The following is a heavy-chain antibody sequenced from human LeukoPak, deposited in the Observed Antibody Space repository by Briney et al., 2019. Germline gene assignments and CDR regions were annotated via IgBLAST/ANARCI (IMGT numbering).Heavy chain of an antibody. CDR2: MCGTAGCT. J-gene: IGHJ5*01. CDR3: AKDRPNFHENSGHYYRRDGDS. D-gene: IGHD3-22*01. CDR1: GFTFYMYG. V-gene: IGHV3-23*01. Sequence: GGSLRLSCQASGFTFYMYGMSWVRQAPGKGLEWVASMCGTAGCTFYPDSVKGRFTISRDNSKNVLYLRMNSLTAEDTAIYYCAKDRPNFHENSGHYYRRDGDSWGKGTLVTVSS.